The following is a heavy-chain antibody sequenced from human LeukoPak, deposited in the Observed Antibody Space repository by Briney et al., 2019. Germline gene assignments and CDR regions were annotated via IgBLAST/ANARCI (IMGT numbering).Heavy chain of an antibody. CDR1: GGSFSGYY. J-gene: IGHJ4*02. Sequence: SETLSLTCAVYGGSFSGYYWSWIRQPPGKGLEWIGEINHSGSTNYNPSLKSRVTISVDTTKNQFSLKLSSVTAADTAVYYCARLGPQDWITTIRYYFDYWGQGTLVTVSS. CDR2: INHSGST. D-gene: IGHD3-9*01. CDR3: ARLGPQDWITTIRYYFDY. V-gene: IGHV4-34*01.